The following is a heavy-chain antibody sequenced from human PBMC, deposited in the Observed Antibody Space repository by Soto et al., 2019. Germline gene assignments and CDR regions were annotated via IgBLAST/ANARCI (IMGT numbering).Heavy chain of an antibody. V-gene: IGHV3-30-3*01. J-gene: IGHJ4*02. CDR3: ASPDRGSYGQPLDY. CDR1: GFVFRSYA. Sequence: QVQLVESGGGVVQPGRSLRLSCVVSGFVFRSYAMHWVRQAPGKGLEWVAVISYVGNNQYYADSERGRFTISRDNSKNTLYLQMNRLRAEDTAVYYCASPDRGSYGQPLDYWGQGTLVTVSS. D-gene: IGHD3-16*01. CDR2: ISYVGNNQ.